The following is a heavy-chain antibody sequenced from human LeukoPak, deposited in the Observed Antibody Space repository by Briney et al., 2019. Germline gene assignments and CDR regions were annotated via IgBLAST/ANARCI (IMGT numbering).Heavy chain of an antibody. CDR2: IYHSGST. J-gene: IGHJ4*02. V-gene: IGHV4-38-2*02. D-gene: IGHD2-2*01. CDR1: GYSISSGYY. Sequence: SETLSLTCTVSGYSISSGYYWGWIRQPPGKGLEWIGSIYHSGSTYYNPSLKSRVTISVDTSKNQFSLKLSSVTAADTAVYYCARESQLLSSDYWGQGTLVTVSS. CDR3: ARESQLLSSDY.